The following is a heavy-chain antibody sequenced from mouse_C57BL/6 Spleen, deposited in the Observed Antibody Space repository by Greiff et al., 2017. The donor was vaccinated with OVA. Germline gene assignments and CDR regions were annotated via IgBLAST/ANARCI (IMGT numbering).Heavy chain of an antibody. CDR3: AKLGHWYFDV. CDR1: GFTFSDYY. V-gene: IGHV5-16*01. Sequence: DVKLVESEGGLVQPGSSMKLSCTASGFTFSDYYMAWVRQVPEKGLEWVANINYDGSSTYYLDSLKSRFIISRDNAKNILYLQMSSLKSEDTATYYCAKLGHWYFDVWGTGTTVTVSS. D-gene: IGHD4-1*01. J-gene: IGHJ1*03. CDR2: INYDGSST.